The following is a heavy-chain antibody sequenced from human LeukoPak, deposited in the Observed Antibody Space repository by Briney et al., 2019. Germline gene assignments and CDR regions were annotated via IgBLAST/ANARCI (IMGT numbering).Heavy chain of an antibody. D-gene: IGHD3-10*01. CDR3: ARDQSHYYYGSGSYLNWFDP. J-gene: IGHJ5*02. CDR2: INPNSGGT. V-gene: IGHV1-2*02. Sequence: ASVKVSCKASGYTFTGYYMHWVRQAPGQGPEWMGWINPNSGGTNYAQKLQGRVTMTTDTSTSTAYMELRSLRSDDTAVYYCARDQSHYYYGSGSYLNWFDPWGQGTLVTVSS. CDR1: GYTFTGYY.